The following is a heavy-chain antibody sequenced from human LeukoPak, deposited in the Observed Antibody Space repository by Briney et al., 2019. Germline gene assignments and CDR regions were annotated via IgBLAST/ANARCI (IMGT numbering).Heavy chain of an antibody. V-gene: IGHV4-59*08. Sequence: SETLSLTCTVSGGSISSYYWSWIRQPPGKGLEWIGYIYYSGGTNYNPSLKSRVTISVDTSKNQFSLKLSSVTAADTAVYYCARLGFSNSGSYLAPSDYWGQ. CDR3: ARLGFSNSGSYLAPSDY. CDR1: GGSISSYY. D-gene: IGHD1-26*01. J-gene: IGHJ4*02. CDR2: IYYSGGT.